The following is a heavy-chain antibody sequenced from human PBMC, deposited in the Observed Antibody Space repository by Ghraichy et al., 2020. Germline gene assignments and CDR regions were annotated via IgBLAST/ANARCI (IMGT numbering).Heavy chain of an antibody. V-gene: IGHV3-23*01. CDR1: GFTFSSYA. CDR2: ISGSGGRT. D-gene: IGHD2-2*01. J-gene: IGHJ4*02. CDR3: AKEGSYCRSSSCTHFDY. Sequence: GGSLRLSCAASGFTFSSYAMSWVRQAPGKGLEWVSAISGSGGRTYYADSVKGRFTISRDNSKKTLYLQMNSLRAEDTAVYYCAKEGSYCRSSSCTHFDYWGQGTLVTVSS.